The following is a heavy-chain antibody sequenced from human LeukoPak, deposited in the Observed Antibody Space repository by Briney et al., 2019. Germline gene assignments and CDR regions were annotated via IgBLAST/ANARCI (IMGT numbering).Heavy chain of an antibody. D-gene: IGHD3-9*01. CDR3: AGTGYFDWLLSPGYYYMDV. Sequence: SETLSLTCTVSGGSISSYYWSWIRQPAGKGLEWIGRIYTSGSTNYNPSLKSRVTMSVDTSKNQFSLKLSSVTAADTAVYYCAGTGYFDWLLSPGYYYMDVWGKGTTATISS. J-gene: IGHJ6*03. V-gene: IGHV4-4*07. CDR2: IYTSGST. CDR1: GGSISSYY.